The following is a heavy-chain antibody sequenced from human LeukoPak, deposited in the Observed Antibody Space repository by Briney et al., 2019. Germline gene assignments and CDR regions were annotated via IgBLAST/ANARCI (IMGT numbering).Heavy chain of an antibody. CDR2: IYYSGST. V-gene: IGHV4-39*01. CDR3: ASFRYSGSYSDY. D-gene: IGHD1-26*01. J-gene: IGHJ4*02. CDR1: GGSISSSSYY. Sequence: KSSETLSLTCTVSGGSISSSSYYWGWIRQPPGKGLEWIGSIYYSGSTYYNPSLKSRVTISVDTSKNQFSLKLSSVTAADTAVYYCASFRYSGSYSDYWGQGTLVTVSS.